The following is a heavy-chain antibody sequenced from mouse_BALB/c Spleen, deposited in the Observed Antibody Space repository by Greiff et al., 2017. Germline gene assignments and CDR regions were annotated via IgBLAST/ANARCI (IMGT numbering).Heavy chain of an antibody. D-gene: IGHD1-1*01. CDR3: GRLGSFSGSSLFDD. J-gene: IGHJ3*01. CDR2: INPSTGYT. CDR1: GYTFTSYW. V-gene: IGHV1-7*01. Sequence: VQLQPSGAELAKPGASVKMSCKASGYTFTSYWMHWVKQRPGQGLEWIGYINPSTGYTEYNQKFKDKATLTADKSSITAYMQLSSLTSEDAAVYYCGRLGSFSGSSLFDDRGKGTPVTVFA.